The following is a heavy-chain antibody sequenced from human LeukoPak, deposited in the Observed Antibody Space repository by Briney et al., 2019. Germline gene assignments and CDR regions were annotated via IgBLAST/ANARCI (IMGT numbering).Heavy chain of an antibody. CDR2: IIPIFGTA. Sequence: GASVKVSCKASGGTFSSYAISWVRQAPGQGLEWMGRIIPIFGTANYAQKFQGRVTITTDESTSTAYMELSSLRSEDTAVYYCTTDPTGEWELLHWFDPWGQGALVTVSS. V-gene: IGHV1-69*05. D-gene: IGHD1-26*01. CDR3: TTDPTGEWELLHWFDP. J-gene: IGHJ5*02. CDR1: GGTFSSYA.